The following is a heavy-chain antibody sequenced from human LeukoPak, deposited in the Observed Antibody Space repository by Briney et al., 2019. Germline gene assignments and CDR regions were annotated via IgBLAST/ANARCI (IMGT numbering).Heavy chain of an antibody. Sequence: GESLKISCKGSGYSFTSYWIGWVRQMPGKGLEWMGIIYLGDSDAKYSPSFQGQVTISAAKSITTAYLPWSSLKASDTALYYCARRSSSWYYYSDYWGQGTLVTVSS. CDR2: IYLGDSDA. D-gene: IGHD6-13*01. CDR1: GYSFTSYW. CDR3: ARRSSSWYYYSDY. J-gene: IGHJ4*02. V-gene: IGHV5-51*01.